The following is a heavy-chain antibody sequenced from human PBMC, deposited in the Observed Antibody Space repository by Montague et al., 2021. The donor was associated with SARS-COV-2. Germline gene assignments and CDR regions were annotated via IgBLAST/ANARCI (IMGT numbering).Heavy chain of an antibody. CDR3: AKASRGYGGDFDS. CDR1: GDSVNRNY. V-gene: IGHV4-59*02. D-gene: IGHD4-23*01. CDR2: IFYSGST. Sequence: SETLSLTCSVSGDSVNRNYWSWVRQPPGKGLEWLGYIFYSGSTYNPSLNGRVTMSLDTSKNHFSLNLISVTAADTAVYYCAKASRGYGGDFDSWGQGTLVIVSS. J-gene: IGHJ4*02.